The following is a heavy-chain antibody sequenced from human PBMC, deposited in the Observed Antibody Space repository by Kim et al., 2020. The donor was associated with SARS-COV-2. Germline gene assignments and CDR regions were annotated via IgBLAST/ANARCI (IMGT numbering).Heavy chain of an antibody. Sequence: DSVKGRFTISRDNAKNSLYLQMNSLRDEDTAVYYCARDMPDYGDYSNAFDIWGQGTMVTVSS. J-gene: IGHJ3*02. D-gene: IGHD4-17*01. CDR3: ARDMPDYGDYSNAFDI. V-gene: IGHV3-21*01.